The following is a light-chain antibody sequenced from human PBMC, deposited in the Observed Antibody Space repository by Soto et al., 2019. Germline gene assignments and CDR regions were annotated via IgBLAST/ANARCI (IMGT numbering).Light chain of an antibody. CDR1: SSDVGGYDY. V-gene: IGLV2-14*01. CDR2: EVT. J-gene: IGLJ2*01. CDR3: SSYTSSSAPHVV. Sequence: QSALTQPPSASGSPGQSVTISCTGTSSDVGGYDYVSWYQQHPGKAPKLMIYEVTNRPSGVSSRFSGSNSGNTASLIISGLQAEDEAEYYCSSYTSSSAPHVVFGGGTKLTVL.